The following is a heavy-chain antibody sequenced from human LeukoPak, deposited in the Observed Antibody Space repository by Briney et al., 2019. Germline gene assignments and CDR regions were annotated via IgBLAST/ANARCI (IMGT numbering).Heavy chain of an antibody. CDR3: AKGHGWEASYYYYYMDV. CDR1: GFIFAKYA. V-gene: IGHV3-23*01. CDR2: ISASGADT. J-gene: IGHJ6*03. D-gene: IGHD1-26*01. Sequence: PGGSLRLSCTTSGFIFAKYAMAWVRQSPGKGLEWVSTISASGADTYYADSVRGRFTISRDNSKNTLYLKMNSLRAEDTAVYYCAKGHGWEASYYYYYMDVWGKGTTVTISS.